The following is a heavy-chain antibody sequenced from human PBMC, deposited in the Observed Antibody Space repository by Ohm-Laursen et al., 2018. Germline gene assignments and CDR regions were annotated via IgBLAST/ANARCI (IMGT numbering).Heavy chain of an antibody. CDR3: ARLYYGLSGYRLDN. Sequence: SDTLSLTCTVSGGSISSYSWSWIRQPAGKGLEWIGRMYISGSTNYNPPPKSRVTMSLETSKNQFSLKLNSVTAADTGVYYCARLYYGLSGYRLDNWGQGTLVTVSS. D-gene: IGHD3-22*01. CDR1: GGSISSYS. J-gene: IGHJ4*02. V-gene: IGHV4-4*07. CDR2: MYISGST.